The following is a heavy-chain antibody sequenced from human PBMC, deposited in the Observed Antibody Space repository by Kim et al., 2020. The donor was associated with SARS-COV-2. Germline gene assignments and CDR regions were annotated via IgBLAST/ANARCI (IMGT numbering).Heavy chain of an antibody. CDR2: IYYSGGT. CDR3: ARYRRPAAHPLAVDY. V-gene: IGHV4-59*08. CDR1: GGFIRGDD. Sequence: SDTLSLNCTVSGGFIRGDDGSWIRKPPGKGREWIGEIYYSGGTDYNRSLNSRVTSSVDTSKNQFSLKLTSMTAADTAVYYCARYRRPAAHPLAVDYWGQG. J-gene: IGHJ4*02. D-gene: IGHD6-13*01.